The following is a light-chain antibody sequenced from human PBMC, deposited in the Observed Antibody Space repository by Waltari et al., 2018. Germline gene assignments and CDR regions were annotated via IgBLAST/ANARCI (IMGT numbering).Light chain of an antibody. CDR2: DVS. V-gene: IGLV2-11*01. Sequence: QSALTQPRPVSGSPGQSVTVSCTGTSSAIGDYDCVSWYQHHPGKAPKLLIYDVSKRPSGVPDRFSASKSGNTASLTISGLQAEDEADYYCYSYAGSHEFGGGTKLTVL. CDR3: YSYAGSHE. J-gene: IGLJ2*01. CDR1: SSAIGDYDC.